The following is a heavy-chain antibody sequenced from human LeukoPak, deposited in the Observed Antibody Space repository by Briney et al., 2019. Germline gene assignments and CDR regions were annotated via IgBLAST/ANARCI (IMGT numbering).Heavy chain of an antibody. CDR3: ARDSPFYGDYDPFDY. CDR2: ISASSGAI. CDR1: GFTFSSYS. J-gene: IGHJ4*02. Sequence: PGGSLRLSCAASGFTFSSYSMNWVRQAPGKGLEWVSYISASSGAIYYADSVKGRFTISRDNAKNSLYLQMNSLRDEDTAVYYCARDSPFYGDYDPFDYWGQGTLVTVSS. V-gene: IGHV3-48*02. D-gene: IGHD4-17*01.